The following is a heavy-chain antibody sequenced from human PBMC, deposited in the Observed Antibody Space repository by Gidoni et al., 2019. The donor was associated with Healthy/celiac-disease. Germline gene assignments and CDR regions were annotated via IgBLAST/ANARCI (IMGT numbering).Heavy chain of an antibody. CDR3: AKEFLGTLPDY. CDR1: GSTFSSYA. CDR2: ISGSGGST. Sequence: VRMFESGGGLVQPGGSVSLGWRASGSTFSSYAMSWVRQAQGKGLEWVAAISGSGGSTYYADSVKGRFTISRDNTKNTLYLQMNSLRAEDTAVYYCAKEFLGTLPDYWGQGTLVTVSS. J-gene: IGHJ4*02. V-gene: IGHV3-23*01.